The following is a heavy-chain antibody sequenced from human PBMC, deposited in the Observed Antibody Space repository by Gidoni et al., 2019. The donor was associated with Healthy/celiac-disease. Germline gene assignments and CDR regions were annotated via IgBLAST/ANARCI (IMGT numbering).Heavy chain of an antibody. V-gene: IGHV3-30-3*01. J-gene: IGHJ4*02. D-gene: IGHD6-19*01. CDR1: GLTFSSYA. CDR2: ISYAGSTT. Sequence: QVQLVESGGGVVQPGRSRRLSCAASGLTFSSYAMHWVSQAPGKGLGWGAVISYAGSTTYYADSVNGRFTISRYNSKNTLYLQMNSLRAEDTAVYYCARKGVAGTFPFDYWGQGTLVTVSS. CDR3: ARKGVAGTFPFDY.